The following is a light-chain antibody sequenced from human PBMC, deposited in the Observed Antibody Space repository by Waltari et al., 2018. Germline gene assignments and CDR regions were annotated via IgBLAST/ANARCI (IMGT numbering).Light chain of an antibody. Sequence: QSVLHQPPSASGTPGQRVTISCSGHRSNFGSNVVYWYQQLPGTAPKLLSYSNKQRPSGIPDRFSGSKSGTSASLTISGLRSEDGADYYCAAWDDSVGGVFGGGTKLTVL. CDR3: AAWDDSVGGV. J-gene: IGLJ3*02. CDR1: RSNFGSNV. V-gene: IGLV1-47*02. CDR2: SNK.